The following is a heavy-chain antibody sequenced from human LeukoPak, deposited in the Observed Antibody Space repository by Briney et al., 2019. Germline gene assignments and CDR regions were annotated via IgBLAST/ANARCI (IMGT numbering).Heavy chain of an antibody. D-gene: IGHD2/OR15-2a*01. J-gene: IGHJ6*03. Sequence: RDSLRLSCAASGLTFTKYWMTWVRQAPGKGLEWVANIKQDGSEKYYVDSVKGRFTISRDNAKNSLYLQMNSLRAEDTAVYYCARDSSRGYYYYMDVWGKGTTVTVSS. CDR2: IKQDGSEK. CDR3: ARDSSRGYYYYMDV. CDR1: GLTFTKYW. V-gene: IGHV3-7*01.